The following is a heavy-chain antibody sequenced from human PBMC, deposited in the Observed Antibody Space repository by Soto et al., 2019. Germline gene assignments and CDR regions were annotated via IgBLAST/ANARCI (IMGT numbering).Heavy chain of an antibody. J-gene: IGHJ6*03. D-gene: IGHD3-3*01. V-gene: IGHV4-59*08. CDR2: IYYSGST. Sequence: PSETLSLTYTVSGGSISSYYWSWIRQPPGKGLEWIGYIYYSGSTNYNPSLKSRVTISVDTSKNQFSLKLSSVTAADTAVYYCARHDYDFWSGYSPYYYMDVWGKGTTVTVSS. CDR1: GGSISSYY. CDR3: ARHDYDFWSGYSPYYYMDV.